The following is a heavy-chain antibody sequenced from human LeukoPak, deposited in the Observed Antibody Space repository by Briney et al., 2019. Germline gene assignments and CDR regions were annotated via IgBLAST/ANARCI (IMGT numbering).Heavy chain of an antibody. CDR1: GFTFSSYA. V-gene: IGHV3-30-3*01. J-gene: IGHJ5*02. Sequence: GGSLRLSCAASGFTFSSYAMHWVRQAPGKGLEWVAVISYDGSNNYYADSVKGRFTISRDNSKNTLYLQMNSLRAEDTAVYYCARDKVDGPWGQGTLVTVSS. D-gene: IGHD6-19*01. CDR2: ISYDGSNN. CDR3: ARDKVDGP.